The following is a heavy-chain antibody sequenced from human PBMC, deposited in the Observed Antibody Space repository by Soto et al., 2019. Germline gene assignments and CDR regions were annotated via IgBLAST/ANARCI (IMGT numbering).Heavy chain of an antibody. CDR1: GDSVSSNSAA. V-gene: IGHV6-1*01. CDR2: TYYTSGWYN. J-gene: IGHJ4*02. Sequence: QVQLQQSGPGLVKPSQTLSLTCAISGDSVSSNSAAWNWIRQSPSRGLEWLGRTYYTSGWYNDFALSVKSQIPISPATSKNHCSLQLNSVTPEDTAVYYCARELTGDLRYFDNWGQGTLVTVSS. CDR3: ARELTGDLRYFDN. D-gene: IGHD7-27*01.